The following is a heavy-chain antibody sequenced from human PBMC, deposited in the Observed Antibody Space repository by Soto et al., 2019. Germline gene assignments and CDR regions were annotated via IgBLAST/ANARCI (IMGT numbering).Heavy chain of an antibody. CDR1: GGSISSSSYY. D-gene: IGHD3-22*01. CDR2: VYYGGST. Sequence: SETLSLTCTVSGGSISSSSYYWGWIRQPPGKGLEWIGNVYYGGSTYYNPSLKSRVTIPVETSKSQFSLKLSSVTAADTAVYYCAGGDYYHSSGYYFYYYTMDVWGQGTTVTVSS. J-gene: IGHJ6*02. CDR3: AGGDYYHSSGYYFYYYTMDV. V-gene: IGHV4-39*01.